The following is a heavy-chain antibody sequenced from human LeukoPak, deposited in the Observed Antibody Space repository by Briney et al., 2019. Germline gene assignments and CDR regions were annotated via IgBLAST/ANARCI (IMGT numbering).Heavy chain of an antibody. D-gene: IGHD6-19*01. CDR2: ISSSGSTI. J-gene: IGHJ6*03. CDR1: GFPFRSYE. CDR3: ARGTAVAGPNSHYYYMDV. Sequence: GGSLRLSCAVSGFPFRSYEMNWVRQARGKGVEWVSYISSSGSTIYYADSVKGRFTISRDNAKNSLYLQMNSLRAEDTAVYYCARGTAVAGPNSHYYYMDVWGKGTTVTVSS. V-gene: IGHV3-48*03.